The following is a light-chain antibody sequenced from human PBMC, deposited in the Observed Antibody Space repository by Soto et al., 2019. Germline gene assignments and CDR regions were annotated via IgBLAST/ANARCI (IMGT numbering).Light chain of an antibody. CDR3: ASLTTTNFV. V-gene: IGLV2-14*01. CDR2: EVS. Sequence: QSALTQPASVSGSPGQSITISCTGSSSDVGGYNYVSWYQQHPGKAPKLIIYEVSNRPSGISSRFSGSKSANTASLTISGLQAEDEADYYCASLTTTNFVFGSGTKLTVL. J-gene: IGLJ1*01. CDR1: SSDVGGYNY.